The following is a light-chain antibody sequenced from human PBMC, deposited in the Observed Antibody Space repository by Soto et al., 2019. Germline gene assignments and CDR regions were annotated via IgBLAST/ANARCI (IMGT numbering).Light chain of an antibody. Sequence: EIVMTQSPATLSVSPGERATLSCRASQSVSSNLAWYQQKPGKAPKLLIYDASNMPTGIPARFSGTGSGTDFTLAINNLEPEDFAVYYCQVRNNWSFAFGRGTRLEIK. J-gene: IGKJ5*01. V-gene: IGKV3-11*01. CDR2: DAS. CDR3: QVRNNWSFA. CDR1: QSVSSN.